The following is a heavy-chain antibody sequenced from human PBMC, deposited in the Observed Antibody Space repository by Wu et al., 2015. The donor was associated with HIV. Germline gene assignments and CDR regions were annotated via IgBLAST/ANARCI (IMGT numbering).Heavy chain of an antibody. V-gene: IGHV1-69*12. J-gene: IGHJ3*01. Sequence: QVQLVQSGPEVKKPGSSVRVSCKASGGTFSSYAFSWVRQAPGQGLEWMGGIIPLFDSATYAPTLEGRVTITADESTSTSFLQVRSLRSEDTAVYYCARVGGSSWYREFDLWGQGDNGHRLF. D-gene: IGHD6-13*01. CDR1: GGTFSSYA. CDR2: IIPLFDSA. CDR3: ARVGGSSWYREFDL.